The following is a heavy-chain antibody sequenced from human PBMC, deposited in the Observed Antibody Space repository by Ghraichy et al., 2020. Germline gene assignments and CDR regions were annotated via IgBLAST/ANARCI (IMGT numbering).Heavy chain of an antibody. CDR3: ARDRSLGYCSGGSCYSGWFDP. D-gene: IGHD2-15*01. V-gene: IGHV4-59*01. CDR2: IHYSGST. Sequence: SETLSLTCTVSGGPISSYYWSWIRQPPGKGLEWIGYIHYSGSTNYKPSLKSRVTISIDTSKNHFSLKLSSVTAADTAVYYCARDRSLGYCSGGSCYSGWFDPWGQGTLVTVSS. CDR1: GGPISSYY. J-gene: IGHJ5*02.